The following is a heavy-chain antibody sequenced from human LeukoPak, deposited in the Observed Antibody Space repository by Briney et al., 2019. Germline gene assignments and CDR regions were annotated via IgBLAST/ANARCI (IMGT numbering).Heavy chain of an antibody. CDR2: INSDGSST. D-gene: IGHD5-12*01. V-gene: IGHV3-74*01. CDR1: GFTFSSYW. Sequence: PGGSLRLSCAASGFTFSSYWMHWVRQAPGKGLVWVSRINSDGSSTSYADSVKGRFTISRDNAKNTLYLQMNSLRAEDTAVYYCARGPIKGGYSGYDLDYRGQGTLVTVSS. CDR3: ARGPIKGGYSGYDLDY. J-gene: IGHJ4*02.